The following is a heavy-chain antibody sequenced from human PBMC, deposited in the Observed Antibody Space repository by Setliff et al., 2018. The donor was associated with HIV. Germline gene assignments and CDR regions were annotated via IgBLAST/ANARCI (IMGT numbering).Heavy chain of an antibody. J-gene: IGHJ3*02. D-gene: IGHD6-13*01. CDR2: ISKDGSNK. CDR3: AKVKGIEAAGSSAFDI. CDR1: GFTFSSYG. V-gene: IGHV3-30*18. Sequence: GSLRLSCAASGFTFSSYGMHWVRQAPGKGLEWVAVISKDGSNKYYADSVKGRFTISRDNSKNTLYLQMNSLRAEDTAVYYCAKVKGIEAAGSSAFDIWGQGTMVTVS.